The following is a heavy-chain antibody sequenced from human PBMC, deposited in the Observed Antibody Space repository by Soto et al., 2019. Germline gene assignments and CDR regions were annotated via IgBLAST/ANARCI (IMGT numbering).Heavy chain of an antibody. V-gene: IGHV1-3*01. CDR1: GYTFTSYA. CDR3: ASLSVAGTYYYYGMDV. CDR2: INAGNGNT. J-gene: IGHJ6*02. Sequence: QVQLVQSGAEVKKPGASVKVSCKASGYTFTSYAMHWVRQAPGQRLEWMGWINAGNGNTKYSQKFQGRVTITSDTSASTAYMELSSLRSEDTAVYYCASLSVAGTYYYYGMDVWGQGTTVTVSS. D-gene: IGHD6-19*01.